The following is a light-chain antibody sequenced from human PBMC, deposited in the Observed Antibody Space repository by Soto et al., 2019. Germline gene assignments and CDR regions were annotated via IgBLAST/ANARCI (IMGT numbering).Light chain of an antibody. Sequence: DIQMTQSPSSLSASVGDRVTITCRASQSISNYLNWYQQKPGKDPKLLMYAASSLQSGVPSRFSGSGSGTDFTLTISSLQTEDFATYYCQQSYSTPRTFGQGTKVEIK. CDR1: QSISNY. J-gene: IGKJ1*01. CDR3: QQSYSTPRT. CDR2: AAS. V-gene: IGKV1-39*01.